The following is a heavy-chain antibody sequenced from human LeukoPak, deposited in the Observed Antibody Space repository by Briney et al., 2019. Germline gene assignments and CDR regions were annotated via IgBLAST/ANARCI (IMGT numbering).Heavy chain of an antibody. V-gene: IGHV4-34*01. J-gene: IGHJ4*02. CDR2: INHSGST. D-gene: IGHD5-12*01. CDR1: GGSFSGYY. Sequence: SETLSLTCAVYGGSFSGYYWSWIRQPPGKGLEWIGEINHSGSTNYNPSLKSRVTISVDTSKNQFSLKLSSVTAADTAVYYCARAPWLRYTFDYWGKGTLVTVSS. CDR3: ARAPWLRYTFDY.